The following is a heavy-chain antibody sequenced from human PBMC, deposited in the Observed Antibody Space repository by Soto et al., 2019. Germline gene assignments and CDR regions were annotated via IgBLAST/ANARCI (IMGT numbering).Heavy chain of an antibody. CDR1: GRSITSYY. Sequence: QVVLQESGPGLVKPSETLSLTCSVSGRSITSYYWSWVRQPPGKGLEWIGYIYDNGITSQNPSLKSRVTMSADTSQNQFSLKLTSVTDAYTAVYYCARTYDSNGYANEFDSWGQGILVTVTS. J-gene: IGHJ4*02. D-gene: IGHD3-22*01. V-gene: IGHV4-59*12. CDR3: ARTYDSNGYANEFDS. CDR2: IYDNGIT.